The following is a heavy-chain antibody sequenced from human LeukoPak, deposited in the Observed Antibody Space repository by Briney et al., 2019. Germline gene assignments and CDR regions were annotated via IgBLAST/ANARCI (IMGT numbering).Heavy chain of an antibody. V-gene: IGHV3-74*01. D-gene: IGHD2-15*01. J-gene: IGHJ4*02. Sequence: PGGSLRLSCAASGFTFSSYAMSWVRQAPGKGLVWVSRIDSDGSSTIYADSVKGRFTISRDNAKNTLNLQMNSLRAEDTALYYCARSGAPTPDYWGQGTLVIVSS. CDR3: ARSGAPTPDY. CDR2: IDSDGSST. CDR1: GFTFSSYA.